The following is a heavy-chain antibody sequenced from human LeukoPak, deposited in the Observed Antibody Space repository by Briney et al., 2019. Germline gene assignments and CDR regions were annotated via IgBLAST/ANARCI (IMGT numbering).Heavy chain of an antibody. V-gene: IGHV3-23*01. D-gene: IGHD1-26*01. Sequence: GGSLRLSCVSSGFSFSNYAMSWVRQAPGKGLEWVSSVSGSGGSTHYADSVKGRFTISRDKTKNTLYLQMNSLRAEDTAVYYCAKGGKWDVTPFDYWGQGTLVTVSS. J-gene: IGHJ4*02. CDR3: AKGGKWDVTPFDY. CDR1: GFSFSNYA. CDR2: VSGSGGST.